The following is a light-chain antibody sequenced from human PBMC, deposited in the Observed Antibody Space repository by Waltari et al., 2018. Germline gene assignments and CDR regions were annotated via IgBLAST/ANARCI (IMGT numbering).Light chain of an antibody. CDR2: GTS. CDR1: GSNLGAGSG. CDR3: QSYDTSLSVV. Sequence: QSVLTQPPSVSGAPGQRVPISCTGSGSNLGAGSGVPWYQQHPGKAPKLLIYGTSTRPPGVPDRFFGSQSGTSASLAITALQAEDEAEYYCQSYDTSLSVVFGGGTKLTVL. V-gene: IGLV1-40*01. J-gene: IGLJ2*01.